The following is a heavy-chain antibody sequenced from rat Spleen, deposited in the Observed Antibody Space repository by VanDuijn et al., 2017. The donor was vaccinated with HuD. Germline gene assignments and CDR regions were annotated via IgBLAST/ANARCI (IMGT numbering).Heavy chain of an antibody. CDR2: ISNDGVNT. V-gene: IGHV5-58*01. J-gene: IGHJ2*01. CDR1: GFTFSSYW. D-gene: IGHD1-7*01. CDR3: AVAGYGY. Sequence: EVQLVETGGGLVQPGKSLKLSCVASGFTFSSYWMYWVRQAPGKGLEWVLSISNDGVNTYYPDSVKGRFTISRDNAENIVYLQMNSLKSEDTATYYCAVAGYGYWGQGVMVTVSS.